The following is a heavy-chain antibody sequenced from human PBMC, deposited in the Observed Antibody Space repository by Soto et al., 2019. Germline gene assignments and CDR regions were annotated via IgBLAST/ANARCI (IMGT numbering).Heavy chain of an antibody. CDR1: GDSLSGYA. CDR3: ARKLEASVRHVEWFSYKWFDP. Sequence: PSETLSLTCDVHGDSLSGYAWSWIRQPPGKGLEWIGEITFRGVTNYHPSLKSRVSMSADTSKNRISLNVSSVTAADTALYFCARKLEASVRHVEWFSYKWFDPWGPGTLVTVSS. CDR2: ITFRGVT. J-gene: IGHJ5*02. V-gene: IGHV4-34*01. D-gene: IGHD3-9*01.